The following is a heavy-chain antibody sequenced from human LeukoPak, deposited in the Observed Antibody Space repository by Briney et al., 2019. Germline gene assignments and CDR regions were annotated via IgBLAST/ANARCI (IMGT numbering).Heavy chain of an antibody. D-gene: IGHD2-21*02. CDR2: IYPGDSKT. J-gene: IGHJ3*02. CDR3: ARQRCAGDCFDGFDI. Sequence: GESLKISCEGSGYSFTNYWIGWVRQMPGKGLEWMGIIYPGDSKTKYSPSFEGQVTISADKSINTAYLQWSSLKASDTAMYYCARQRCAGDCFDGFDIWGQGTMVIVSS. CDR1: GYSFTNYW. V-gene: IGHV5-51*01.